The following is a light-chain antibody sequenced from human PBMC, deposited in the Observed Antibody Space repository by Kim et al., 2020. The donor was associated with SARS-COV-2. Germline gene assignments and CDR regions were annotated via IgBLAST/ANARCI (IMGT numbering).Light chain of an antibody. Sequence: YELTQPPSVSVSPGQTARITCSGDKLGEKYTSWYQHKSGQSPVVVIYQDNKRPSGMTERFSGSSSGNTATLTISGTQPMDEADYYCQTWDSTTVIFGGGT. CDR2: QDN. J-gene: IGLJ2*01. V-gene: IGLV3-1*01. CDR3: QTWDSTTVI. CDR1: KLGEKY.